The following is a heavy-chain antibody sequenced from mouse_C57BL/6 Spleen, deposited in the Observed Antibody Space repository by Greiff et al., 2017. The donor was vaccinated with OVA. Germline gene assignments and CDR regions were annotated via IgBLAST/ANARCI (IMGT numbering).Heavy chain of an antibody. CDR1: GFTFSDYY. CDR3: ARDASYSNHWYFDV. V-gene: IGHV5-16*01. J-gene: IGHJ1*03. Sequence: EVKVVESEGGLVQPGSSMKLSCTASGFTFSDYYMAWVRQVPEKGLEWVANLHYDGSSTYYLDSLQSRFIISRDNAKNILYLQMSSLKSEDTATYYCARDASYSNHWYFDVWGTGTTVTVAS. D-gene: IGHD2-5*01. CDR2: LHYDGSST.